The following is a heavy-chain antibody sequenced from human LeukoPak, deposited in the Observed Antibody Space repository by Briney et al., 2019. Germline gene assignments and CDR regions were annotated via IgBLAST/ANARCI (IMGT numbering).Heavy chain of an antibody. V-gene: IGHV3-30-3*01. CDR1: GFTFSSYA. CDR2: ISYDGSNK. D-gene: IGHD6-19*01. J-gene: IGHJ4*02. CDR3: ARDMGAVAGMGGLDY. Sequence: GRSLRLSCAASGFTFSSYAMHWVRQAPGKGLEWVAVISYDGSNKYYADSVKGRFTISRDNSKNTLYLQMNSLRAEDTAVYYCARDMGAVAGMGGLDYRGQGTLVTVSS.